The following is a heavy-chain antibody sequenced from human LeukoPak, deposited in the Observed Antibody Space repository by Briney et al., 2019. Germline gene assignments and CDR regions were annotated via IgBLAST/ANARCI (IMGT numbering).Heavy chain of an antibody. CDR3: ARGSFKYYYDSSGYYLRYFDY. CDR2: INHSGST. CDR1: GGSFSGYY. D-gene: IGHD3-22*01. V-gene: IGHV4-34*01. J-gene: IGHJ4*02. Sequence: SETLSLTCAVYGGSFSGYYWSWIRQPPGKGLEWIGEINHSGSTNYNPSLKSRVTTSVDTSKNQFSLKLSSVTAADTAVYYCARGSFKYYYDSSGYYLRYFDYWGQGTPVTVSS.